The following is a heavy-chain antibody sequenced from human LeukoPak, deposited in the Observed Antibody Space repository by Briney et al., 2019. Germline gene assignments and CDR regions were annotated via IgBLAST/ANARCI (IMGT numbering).Heavy chain of an antibody. J-gene: IGHJ4*02. CDR3: AKSSYYDSSGYYREYYFDY. V-gene: IGHV3-23*01. Sequence: GGSLRLSCAASGFTFSTYAMSWVRQAPGKGLEWVSSISGGGGSTYNTDSVKGRFTISRDNSKNTLYLQMNSLGAEDTAVYYCAKSSYYDSSGYYREYYFDYWGQGTLVTVSS. CDR1: GFTFSTYA. D-gene: IGHD3-22*01. CDR2: ISGGGGST.